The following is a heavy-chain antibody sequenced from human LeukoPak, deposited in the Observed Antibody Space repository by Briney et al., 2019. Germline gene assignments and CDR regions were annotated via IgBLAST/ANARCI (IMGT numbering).Heavy chain of an antibody. CDR3: ARDPRFCSTTNCPYGPNP. J-gene: IGHJ5*02. D-gene: IGHD2-2*01. Sequence: PSENLSLTCIVSGGSIRSGDYYWSWTRQPPGKGLEWIGFIYYSGTTSYNPSLKSRVTISIDTSKNQFSMKLTSVTAADTAVYYCARDPRFCSTTNCPYGPNPWGQGTLVTVSS. V-gene: IGHV4-30-4*08. CDR1: GGSIRSGDYY. CDR2: IYYSGTT.